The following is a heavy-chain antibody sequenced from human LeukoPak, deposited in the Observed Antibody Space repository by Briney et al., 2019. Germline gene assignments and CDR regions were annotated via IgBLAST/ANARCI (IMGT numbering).Heavy chain of an antibody. D-gene: IGHD3-9*01. CDR2: LNPNTGDT. CDR3: ARIGLKTTGYYRLDY. CDR1: GYTFTGHY. V-gene: IGHV1-2*02. Sequence: ASVKVSCKASGYTFTGHYLHWVRQAPGQGLEWMGWLNPNTGDTLYIQKFQGRVTMTGDTSISTAYMELSRLMSDDTAVYYCARIGLKTTGYYRLDYWGEGTLVTVS. J-gene: IGHJ4*02.